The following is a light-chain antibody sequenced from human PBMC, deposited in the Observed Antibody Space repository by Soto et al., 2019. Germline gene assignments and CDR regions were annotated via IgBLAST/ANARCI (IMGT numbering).Light chain of an antibody. V-gene: IGKV1-27*01. CDR1: QGISNY. CDR3: QKCGIAPVS. CDR2: AAS. J-gene: IGKJ4*01. Sequence: IQMTQSLSSLSASVGERVTITCRASQGISNYLAWYQQKPGKVPKLLIYAASTLQSGVPSRFSGSGSGKDFTLTISSLQPEEGATYYCQKCGIAPVSFGGVTEAEI.